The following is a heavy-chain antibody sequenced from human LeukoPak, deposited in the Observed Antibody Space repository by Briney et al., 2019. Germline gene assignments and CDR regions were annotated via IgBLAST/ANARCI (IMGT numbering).Heavy chain of an antibody. CDR1: GGSISSSSYY. CDR3: ARHPYHNDYGDLDNAFDI. V-gene: IGHV4-39*01. J-gene: IGHJ3*02. D-gene: IGHD4-17*01. Sequence: SETLSLTCTVSGGSISSSSYYWCWIRQPPGKGLEWIGCIYYSGSTYYNPSLKSRVTISVDTSKNQFSLKLSSVTAADTAAYYCARHPYHNDYGDLDNAFDIWGQGTMVTVSS. CDR2: IYYSGST.